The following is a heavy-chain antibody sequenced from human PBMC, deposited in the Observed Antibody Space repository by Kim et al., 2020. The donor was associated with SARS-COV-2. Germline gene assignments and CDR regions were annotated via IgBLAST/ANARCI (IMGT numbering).Heavy chain of an antibody. V-gene: IGHV1-3*01. D-gene: IGHD5-18*01. CDR1: GYTFSNYA. CDR2: INAGTGNT. CDR3: ARDLVYSQYYFYY. Sequence: ASVKVSCKASGYTFSNYAIHWVRQAPGQRFEWMGWINAGTGNTRYSQKLQGRVTITRDTSATTAYMELSSLRSEDTAVYYCARDLVYSQYYFYYWGQGTLVTVSS. J-gene: IGHJ4*02.